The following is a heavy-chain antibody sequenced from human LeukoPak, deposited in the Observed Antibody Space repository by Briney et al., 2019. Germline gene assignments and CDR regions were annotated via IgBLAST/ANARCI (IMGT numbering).Heavy chain of an antibody. Sequence: GGSLRLSCAASGFTFSSYAMSWVRQAPGKGLEWVSAISGSGGSTYYADSVKGRFTISRDNAKNSLYLQTNSLRAEDTAVYYCASDNYIEYYFDYWGQGTLVTVSS. D-gene: IGHD4/OR15-4a*01. J-gene: IGHJ4*02. CDR2: ISGSGGST. CDR1: GFTFSSYA. CDR3: ASDNYIEYYFDY. V-gene: IGHV3-23*01.